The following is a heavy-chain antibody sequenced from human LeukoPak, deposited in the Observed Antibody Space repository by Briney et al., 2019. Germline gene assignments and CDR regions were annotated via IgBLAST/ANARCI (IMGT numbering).Heavy chain of an antibody. D-gene: IGHD3-10*01. V-gene: IGHV3-48*04. CDR3: ARDQPGSLNY. CDR1: GFTFSSYS. Sequence: GGSLRLSCAASGFTFSSYSMNWVREAPGKGLEWVSYISSSSSTIYYADSVKSRFTISRDNAKNSLYLQMNSLRAEDTAVYYCARDQPGSLNYWGQGTLVTVSS. CDR2: ISSSSSTI. J-gene: IGHJ4*02.